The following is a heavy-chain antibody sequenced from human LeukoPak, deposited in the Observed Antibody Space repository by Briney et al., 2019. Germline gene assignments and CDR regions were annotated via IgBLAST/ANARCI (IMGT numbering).Heavy chain of an antibody. V-gene: IGHV3-23*01. Sequence: PGGSLRLSCAASGFTFSNFAMAWVRQTPGKGLEWVSAIIAGGGIKYYADSAKGRLTISRDNSRGTLYLRMNSLTADDTAVYVCAKDLTDGDGRWEFDAWGQGTLVTVA. CDR3: AKDLTDGDGRWEFDA. J-gene: IGHJ5*02. CDR1: GFTFSNFA. D-gene: IGHD3-9*01. CDR2: IIAGGGIK.